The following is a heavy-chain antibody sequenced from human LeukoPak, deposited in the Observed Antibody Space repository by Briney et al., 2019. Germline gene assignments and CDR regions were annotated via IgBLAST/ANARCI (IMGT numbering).Heavy chain of an antibody. J-gene: IGHJ4*02. D-gene: IGHD6-13*01. CDR1: RGSISSYY. V-gene: IGHV4-59*08. Sequence: PETLSLTCTVSRGSISSYYWSWIRQPPGKGLEWIGYIYYSGSTNYNPSLKSRVTVSVDTSENQFSLKLSSVTAADTAVYYCASGSWYFGNFDYWGQGTLVTVSS. CDR3: ASGSWYFGNFDY. CDR2: IYYSGST.